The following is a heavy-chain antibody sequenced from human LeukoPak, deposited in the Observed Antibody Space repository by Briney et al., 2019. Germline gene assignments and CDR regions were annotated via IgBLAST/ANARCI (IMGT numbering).Heavy chain of an antibody. CDR1: GFTVSSNY. CDR3: AREGTTVTTPKGHYYYYGMDV. D-gene: IGHD4-17*01. J-gene: IGHJ6*04. CDR2: IYSGGST. Sequence: GGSLRLSCAASGFTVSSNYMSWVRQAPGKGLEWVSVIYSGGSTYYADSVKGRFTISRDNSKNTLYLQMNSLRAEDTAVYYCAREGTTVTTPKGHYYYYGMDVWGKGTTVTVSP. V-gene: IGHV3-53*01.